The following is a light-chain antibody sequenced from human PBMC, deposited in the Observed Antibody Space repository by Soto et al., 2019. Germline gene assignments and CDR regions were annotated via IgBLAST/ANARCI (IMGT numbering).Light chain of an antibody. CDR2: AAS. V-gene: IGKV1-9*01. Sequence: IQLTQSPSSLSASVGYRVTITCRASQGISSYLAWYQQKAGKAPKLLIYAASTLQSGVPSRFSGSGSGTDFTLTISSLQPEDFATYYCQQFNSYPSTFGGGTKVEIK. CDR3: QQFNSYPST. J-gene: IGKJ4*01. CDR1: QGISSY.